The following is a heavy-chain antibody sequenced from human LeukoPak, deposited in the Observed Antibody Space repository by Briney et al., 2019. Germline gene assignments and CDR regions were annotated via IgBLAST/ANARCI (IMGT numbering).Heavy chain of an antibody. CDR1: GFDLSYYG. V-gene: IGHV3-30*18. J-gene: IGHJ4*02. CDR2: VSADGTGR. D-gene: IGHD3-22*01. CDR3: AKGSSAYGHPTSPLFDF. Sequence: PGTSLRLSCTGSGFDLSYYGMHWVRQSPGRGLEWLAVVSADGTGRYYADSVKGRFTISRDNSKNTLFLQMSSLRSEDTAVYYCAKGSSAYGHPTSPLFDFWGQGTLVTVSS.